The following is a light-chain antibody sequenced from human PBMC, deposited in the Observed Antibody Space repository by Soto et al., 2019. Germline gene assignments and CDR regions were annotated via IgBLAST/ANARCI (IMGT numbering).Light chain of an antibody. V-gene: IGLV2-23*01. CDR1: SSDVGSYNL. CDR2: AGS. Sequence: QSVLTQPASVSGSPGQSITISCTGTSSDVGSYNLVSWYQQHPGKAPKLLIYAGSKRPSEVSNRFSGSKSGNTASLTISGLQAEDEADYYCCSYAGSSTWVFGTGTKLTV. J-gene: IGLJ1*01. CDR3: CSYAGSSTWV.